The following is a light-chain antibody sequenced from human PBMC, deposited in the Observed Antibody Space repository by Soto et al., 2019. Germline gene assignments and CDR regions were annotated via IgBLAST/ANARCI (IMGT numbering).Light chain of an antibody. V-gene: IGKV3-20*01. CDR3: QQYGSSPSA. CDR2: HAS. J-gene: IGKJ5*01. Sequence: EIVLTQSPGTLSLSPGERATLSCRASQSVSNNYLAWYQQKPGQAPRLLIYHASSRATGIPDRFSGGGSGTDFTLTISRLEPEDFAIYYCQQYGSSPSAFGLGTRLEI. CDR1: QSVSNNY.